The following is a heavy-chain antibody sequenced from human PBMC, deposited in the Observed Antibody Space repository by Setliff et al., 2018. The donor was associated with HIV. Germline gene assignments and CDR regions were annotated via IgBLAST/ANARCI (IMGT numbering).Heavy chain of an antibody. CDR3: VTGVGTSSVDY. Sequence: GGSLRLSCVASGFTFSDYYMSWIRQAPGKGLEWVGRIKTKTQRGTTDYAAPAKGRFIISRDDSKNTLYLQMNSLRSEDTAVYYCVTGVGTSSVDYWGQGTMVTVSS. J-gene: IGHJ4*02. D-gene: IGHD3-22*01. CDR1: GFTFSDYY. CDR2: IKTKTQRGTT. V-gene: IGHV3-15*01.